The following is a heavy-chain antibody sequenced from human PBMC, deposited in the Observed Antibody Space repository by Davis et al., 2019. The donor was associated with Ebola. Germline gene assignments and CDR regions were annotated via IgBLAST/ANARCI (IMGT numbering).Heavy chain of an antibody. CDR2: ICGNGAI. J-gene: IGHJ4*02. V-gene: IGHV3-48*02. CDR1: GFTFSIYS. D-gene: IGHD5-24*01. CDR3: ARDAQVGDSGYNYFFDY. Sequence: GESLKISCAASGFTFSIYSMNWVRQAPGKGLEWISHICGNGAIEHARSVKGRFTISRDNARNSLFLQMNSLRDEDTGVYYCARDAQVGDSGYNYFFDYWGQGALVTVSS.